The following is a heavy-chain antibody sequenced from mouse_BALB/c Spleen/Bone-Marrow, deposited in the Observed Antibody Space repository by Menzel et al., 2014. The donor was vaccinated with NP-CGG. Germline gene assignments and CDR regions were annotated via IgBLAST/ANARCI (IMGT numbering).Heavy chain of an antibody. Sequence: EVQGVESGPGLVKPSQSLSLTCTVTGYSITRDYAWNWIRQFPGNKLEWMGYISYRGSTTYNPSLKSRISITRDTSKNQFFLQLNSVATEDTATYYCARSSSYDYDVGFAYWGQGTLVTVSA. V-gene: IGHV3-2*02. D-gene: IGHD2-4*01. J-gene: IGHJ3*01. CDR2: ISYRGST. CDR3: ARSSSYDYDVGFAY. CDR1: GYSITRDYA.